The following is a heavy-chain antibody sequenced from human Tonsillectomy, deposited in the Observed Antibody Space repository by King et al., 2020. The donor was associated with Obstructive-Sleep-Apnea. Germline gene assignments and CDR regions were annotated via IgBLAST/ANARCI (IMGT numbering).Heavy chain of an antibody. CDR3: ARDHPSIGKLSTN. D-gene: IGHD3-10*01. J-gene: IGHJ1*01. Sequence: VQLQESGPGLVKPSETLSLTCSVSGGSISSYYWSWIRQPAGKGLEWIGRIYTSGSTNYNPSLKSRVTMSVDTSKNQFSLKLNSVTAADTALYYCARDHPSIGKLSTNWGQGTLVTVSS. CDR2: IYTSGST. CDR1: GGSISSYY. V-gene: IGHV4-4*07.